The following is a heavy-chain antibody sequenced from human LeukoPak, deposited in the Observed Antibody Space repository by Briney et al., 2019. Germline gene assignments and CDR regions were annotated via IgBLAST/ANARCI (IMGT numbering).Heavy chain of an antibody. CDR3: ARSAPGSSLASFDY. CDR2: IYYSGST. J-gene: IGHJ4*02. V-gene: IGHV4-39*01. D-gene: IGHD1-26*01. Sequence: SETLSLTCIVSGGSISSGTYYWGWIRQPPGKGLEWIGSIYYSGSTYYNPSLKSRVTISVDTSKNQFSLKLSSVTAADTAVYYCARSAPGSSLASFDYCGQGTLVTVSS. CDR1: GGSISSGTYY.